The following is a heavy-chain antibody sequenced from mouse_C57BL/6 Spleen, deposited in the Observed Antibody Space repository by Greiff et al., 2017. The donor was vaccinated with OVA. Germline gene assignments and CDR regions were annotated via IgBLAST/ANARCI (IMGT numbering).Heavy chain of an antibody. Sequence: VQLQQSGPELVKPGASVKISCKASGYSFTDYNMNWVKQSNGKSLEWIGVINPNYGTTSYNKKFKGKATLTVDQSSSTAYMQLNSLTSKDSAVYYCARSEDYSGSSYESYFDYWGQGTTLTVSS. CDR1: GYSFTDYN. D-gene: IGHD1-1*01. V-gene: IGHV1-39*01. J-gene: IGHJ2*01. CDR3: ARSEDYSGSSYESYFDY. CDR2: INPNYGTT.